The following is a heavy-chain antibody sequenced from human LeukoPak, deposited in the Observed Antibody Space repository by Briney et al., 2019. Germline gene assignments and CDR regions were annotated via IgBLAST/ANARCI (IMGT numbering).Heavy chain of an antibody. D-gene: IGHD2-15*01. J-gene: IGHJ4*02. Sequence: ASVKVSCKASGYTFTSYDINWVRQATGQGLEWMGWMNPNSGNTGYAQKFQGRVTMTRDTSISTAYMKLSRLRSDDTAVYYCARDRGGLTGYWGQGTLVTVSS. CDR2: MNPNSGNT. V-gene: IGHV1-8*01. CDR3: ARDRGGLTGY. CDR1: GYTFTSYD.